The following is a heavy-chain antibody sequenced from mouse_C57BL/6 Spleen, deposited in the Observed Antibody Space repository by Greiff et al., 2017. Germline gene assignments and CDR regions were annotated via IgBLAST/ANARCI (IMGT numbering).Heavy chain of an antibody. CDR3: AGMITDWFAY. Sequence: VQLQQSGPELVKPGASVKISCKASGYTFTDYYMNWVKQSPGKSLEWIGDINPNNGGTSYNQKFKGKATLTVDKSSSTAYMELRSLTSEDSAVYYCAGMITDWFAYWGQGTLVTVSA. CDR1: GYTFTDYY. CDR2: INPNNGGT. V-gene: IGHV1-26*01. J-gene: IGHJ3*01. D-gene: IGHD2-4*01.